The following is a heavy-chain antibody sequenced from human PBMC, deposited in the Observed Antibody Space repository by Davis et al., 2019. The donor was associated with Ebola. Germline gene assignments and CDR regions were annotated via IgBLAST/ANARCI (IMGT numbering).Heavy chain of an antibody. J-gene: IGHJ6*01. CDR1: GGSISSYY. D-gene: IGHD6-13*01. CDR3: ARGRSSSWYGGMGMDV. Sequence: PSETLSLTCTVSGGSISSYYWSWIRQPPGKGLEWIGEINHSGSTNYNPSLKSQVTISVDTSKNQFSLKLSSVTAADTAVYYCARGRSSSWYGGMGMDVWGQGTTVSVSS. V-gene: IGHV4-34*01. CDR2: INHSGST.